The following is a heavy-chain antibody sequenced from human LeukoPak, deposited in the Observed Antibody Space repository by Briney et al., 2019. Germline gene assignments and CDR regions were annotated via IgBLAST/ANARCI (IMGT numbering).Heavy chain of an antibody. V-gene: IGHV4-39*07. J-gene: IGHJ4*02. CDR2: FLYSGGT. CDR3: TREGEGKWLQSGY. D-gene: IGHD5-24*01. Sequence: SETLSLTCTVSGGSISSGSYYWIWIRQPPGKGLEWIGTFLYSGGTYYNPSLKSRVTISVDTSKNQFSLKVNSVTAADTAVYYCTREGEGKWLQSGYWGQGTLVTVSS. CDR1: GGSISSGSYY.